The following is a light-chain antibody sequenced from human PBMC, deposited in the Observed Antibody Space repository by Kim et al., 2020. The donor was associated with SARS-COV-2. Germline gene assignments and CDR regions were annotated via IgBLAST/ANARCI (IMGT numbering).Light chain of an antibody. V-gene: IGKV1-5*01. Sequence: SVGDRVTITCRASQSISNWLAWYQQKPGKAPKLLIYDASTLESGVPSRFSGSGSGTEFTLTVSSLQPDDFATYYCQQYNSYSLYTFGQGTKLEI. CDR1: QSISNW. J-gene: IGKJ2*01. CDR2: DAS. CDR3: QQYNSYSLYT.